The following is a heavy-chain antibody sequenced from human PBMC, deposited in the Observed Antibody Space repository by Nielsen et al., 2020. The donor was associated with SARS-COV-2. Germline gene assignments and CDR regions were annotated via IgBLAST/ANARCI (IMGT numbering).Heavy chain of an antibody. CDR1: GGSISSYY. V-gene: IGHV4-59*01. J-gene: IGHJ3*02. D-gene: IGHD6-19*01. CDR3: ARGIAVARDDAFDI. CDR2: IYYTGST. Sequence: SETLSLTCTASGGSISSYYWGWIRQPPGRGLEWIGYIYYTGSTSYNPSLKSRVTISVDASKNQFSLKLTSATAADTAVYYCARGIAVARDDAFDIWGQGTMVTVSS.